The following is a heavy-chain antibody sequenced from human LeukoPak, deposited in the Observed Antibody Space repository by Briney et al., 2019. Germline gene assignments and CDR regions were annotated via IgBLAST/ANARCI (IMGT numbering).Heavy chain of an antibody. CDR3: ARHGARYSSSWYNY. Sequence: SETLSLTCTVSGDSISSYYWSWIRQPPGKGLEWIGNIYYSGSTNYNPSLKSRVTISVDTSKNQFSLKLSSVTAADTAVYYCARHGARYSSSWYNYWGQGTLVTVSS. V-gene: IGHV4-59*08. CDR2: IYYSGST. J-gene: IGHJ4*02. D-gene: IGHD6-13*01. CDR1: GDSISSYY.